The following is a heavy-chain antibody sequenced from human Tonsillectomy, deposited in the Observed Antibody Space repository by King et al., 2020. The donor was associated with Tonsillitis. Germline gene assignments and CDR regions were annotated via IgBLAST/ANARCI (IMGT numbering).Heavy chain of an antibody. Sequence: VQLVESGAEVKKPGESLKISCKGSGYSFTNYWIAWVRQIPGKGLEWMGIIYPGDSDTTYSPSFQGQGTISADKSISTAYLQWGSLKASDTAMYYCAARNYGLTSGYYWGQGTLVTVSS. CDR1: GYSFTNYW. V-gene: IGHV5-51*03. CDR3: AARNYGLTSGYY. D-gene: IGHD1-7*01. J-gene: IGHJ4*02. CDR2: IYPGDSDT.